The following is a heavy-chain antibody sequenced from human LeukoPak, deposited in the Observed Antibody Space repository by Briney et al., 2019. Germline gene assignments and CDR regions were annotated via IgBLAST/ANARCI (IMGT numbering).Heavy chain of an antibody. V-gene: IGHV4-4*02. CDR3: ATAPILRGEGGEHYKYGMDV. D-gene: IGHD2-2*02. CDR2: IYHNGTP. CDR1: GGSINSGNW. J-gene: IGHJ6*02. Sequence: SGTLSLTCAVSGGSINSGNWWSWVRQSPGKGLEWIGEIYHNGTPNYNPSLKSRVTISADTFKNHFSLKMTSVTAADTAVYYCATAPILRGEGGEHYKYGMDVWGQGTTVIVSS.